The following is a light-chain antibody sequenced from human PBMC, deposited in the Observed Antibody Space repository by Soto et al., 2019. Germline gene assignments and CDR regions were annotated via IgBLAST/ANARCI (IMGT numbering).Light chain of an antibody. CDR1: SSDVGGYNY. J-gene: IGLJ1*01. Sequence: HSALTQPRSVSGSPGQSVTISCTGTSSDVGGYNYVSWYQQHPGKAPKLMIYDVSNRPSGFPDRFSGSKSGNTASLTISGLQAEEEADYYCCSYAGSSYVFGPGTKLIVL. CDR2: DVS. CDR3: CSYAGSSYV. V-gene: IGLV2-11*01.